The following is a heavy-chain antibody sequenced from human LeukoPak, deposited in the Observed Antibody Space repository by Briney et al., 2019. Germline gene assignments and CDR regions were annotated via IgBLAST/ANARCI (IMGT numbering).Heavy chain of an antibody. D-gene: IGHD4-17*01. J-gene: IGHJ2*01. CDR2: IYTSGST. Sequence: PSETLSLTCTVSGGSIRRYYWSWIRQPAGKGLEWIGRIYTSGSTHYNPSLKSRVTMSVDTSKNQFSLRLNSVTAADTAVYYCARLPTGNWYFDLWGRGILVTVSS. CDR1: GGSIRRYY. CDR3: ARLPTGNWYFDL. V-gene: IGHV4-4*07.